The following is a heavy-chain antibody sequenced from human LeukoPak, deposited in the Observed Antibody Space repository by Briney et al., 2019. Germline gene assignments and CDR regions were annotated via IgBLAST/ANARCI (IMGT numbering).Heavy chain of an antibody. CDR3: ARAHGTHYYDSSGPYYFDY. CDR1: GYTFTSYG. D-gene: IGHD3-22*01. J-gene: IGHJ4*02. Sequence: GASVKVSCKASGYTFTSYGISWVRQAPGQGLEWMGWISAYNGNTNYAQKLQGRVTMTADTSTSTAYMELSSLRSEDTAVYYCARAHGTHYYDSSGPYYFDYWGQGTLVTVSS. CDR2: ISAYNGNT. V-gene: IGHV1-18*01.